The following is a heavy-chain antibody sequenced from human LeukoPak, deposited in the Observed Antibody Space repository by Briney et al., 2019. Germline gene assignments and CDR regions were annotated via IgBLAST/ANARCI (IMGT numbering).Heavy chain of an antibody. CDR1: GYTFTSYG. D-gene: IGHD3-10*01. CDR2: ISAYNGNT. CDR3: ARDRVTLLWFGELLPDDQNWFDP. J-gene: IGHJ5*02. Sequence: ASVKVSCKASGYTFTSYGISWVRQAPGQGLEWMGWISAYNGNTNYAQKLQGRVTMTTDTSTSTAYMELRSLRSDDTAVYYCARDRVTLLWFGELLPDDQNWFDPWGQGTLVTVSS. V-gene: IGHV1-18*01.